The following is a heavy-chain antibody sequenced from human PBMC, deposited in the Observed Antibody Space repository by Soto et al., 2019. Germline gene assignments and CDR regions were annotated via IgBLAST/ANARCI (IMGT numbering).Heavy chain of an antibody. CDR3: ARDDHSSLYGMDV. J-gene: IGHJ6*02. CDR2: INPNSGGT. CDR1: GYTFTGYY. Sequence: SSVKVSCKASGYTFTGYYMHWVRQAPGQGLEWMGWINPNSGGTNYAQKFQGRVTMTRDTSISTAYMELSRLRSDDTAVYYCARDDHSSLYGMDVWGQGTTVTVSS. V-gene: IGHV1-2*02. D-gene: IGHD6-13*01.